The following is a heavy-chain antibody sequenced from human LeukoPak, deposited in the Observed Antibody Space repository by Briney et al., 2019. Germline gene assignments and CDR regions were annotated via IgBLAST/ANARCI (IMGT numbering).Heavy chain of an antibody. CDR2: INPNSGGT. J-gene: IGHJ4*02. V-gene: IGHV1-2*06. Sequence: ASVKVSCKASGYTFTGYYMHWVRQAPGQGLERMGRINPNSGGTNYAQKFQDRVTMTRDTSISTTYMELSRLRSDDTAVYYCARLSIIAAATIGWGQGTLVTVSS. CDR3: ARLSIIAAATIG. D-gene: IGHD1-26*01. CDR1: GYTFTGYY.